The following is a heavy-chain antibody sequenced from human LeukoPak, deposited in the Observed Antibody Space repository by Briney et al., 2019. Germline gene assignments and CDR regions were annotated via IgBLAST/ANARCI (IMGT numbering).Heavy chain of an antibody. J-gene: IGHJ3*01. D-gene: IGHD5-24*01. CDR1: GFTFKSYA. CDR2: ISSSGNNA. Sequence: GGSLRLSCAASGFTFKSYAMTWVRQAPGKGLEWVSLISSSGNNAYYADSVKGRFTISRDNSKNTLSLQMNSLRVEDTAIYYCAKDIQLSTWGLGTMVTVSS. CDR3: AKDIQLST. V-gene: IGHV3-23*01.